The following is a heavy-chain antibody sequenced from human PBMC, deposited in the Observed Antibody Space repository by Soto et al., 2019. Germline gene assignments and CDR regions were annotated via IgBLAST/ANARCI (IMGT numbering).Heavy chain of an antibody. J-gene: IGHJ3*02. CDR2: LSRGGGST. CDR1: GVTYCSHG. Sequence: GGSLRLSCAASGVTYCSHGMSWVRQAPGKGLEWIAGLSRGGGSTYYADSVKGRFTISRDNSKNTLDLIMNSLRVEDTALYYCARDGQYRTDGFDIWGQGTMVTVSS. CDR3: ARDGQYRTDGFDI. D-gene: IGHD5-12*01. V-gene: IGHV3-23*01.